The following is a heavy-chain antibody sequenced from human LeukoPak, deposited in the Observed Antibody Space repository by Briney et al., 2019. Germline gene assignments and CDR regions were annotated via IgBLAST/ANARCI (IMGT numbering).Heavy chain of an antibody. D-gene: IGHD3-10*01. Sequence: PSETLSLTCAVYGGPFSGYYWSWIRQPPGKGLEWIGEINYSGSTNYNASLESRVTISADTSKKQFTLNLSSVTAADTAVYYCARGGKGSDGFDYWGQGTLVTVSS. J-gene: IGHJ4*02. CDR3: ARGGKGSDGFDY. V-gene: IGHV4-34*01. CDR2: INYSGST. CDR1: GGPFSGYY.